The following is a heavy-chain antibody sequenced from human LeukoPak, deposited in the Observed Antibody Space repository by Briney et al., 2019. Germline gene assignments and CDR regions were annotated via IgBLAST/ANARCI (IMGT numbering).Heavy chain of an antibody. V-gene: IGHV6-1*01. CDR3: ARGHPGIAARPFYFQH. CDR1: GDSVSSNSVT. Sequence: SRTLSLTCAISGDSVSSNSVTWDWIRQSPSRGLEWLGRTYYMSKWSNDYAVSVKSRITINPDTSKNQFSLKLSSVTAADTAVYYCARGHPGIAARPFYFQHWGQGTLVTVSS. D-gene: IGHD6-6*01. J-gene: IGHJ1*01. CDR2: TYYMSKWSN.